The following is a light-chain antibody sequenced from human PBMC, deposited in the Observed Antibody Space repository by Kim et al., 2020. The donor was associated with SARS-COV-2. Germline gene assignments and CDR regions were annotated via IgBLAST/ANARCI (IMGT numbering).Light chain of an antibody. CDR3: AAWDDSLNGVV. CDR1: SSNIGNNA. Sequence: RQRVTISCSGSSSNIGNNAVNWYQQLPGKAPKLLIYYDDLLPSGVSDRFSDSKSGTSASLAISGLQSEDEADYYCAAWDDSLNGVVFGGGTQLTVL. J-gene: IGLJ2*01. CDR2: YDD. V-gene: IGLV1-36*01.